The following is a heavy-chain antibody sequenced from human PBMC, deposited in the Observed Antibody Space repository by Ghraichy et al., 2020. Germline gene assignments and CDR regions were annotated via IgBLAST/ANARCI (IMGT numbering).Heavy chain of an antibody. CDR3: ARGPLYSRSAT. V-gene: IGHV4-31*03. CDR1: GASIVGGDFF. D-gene: IGHD2-2*02. Sequence: SETLSLTCTVSGASIVGGDFFWSWIRQHPGKGLEYIGCFWTIGHTFYNPSLETRVTISVDTSNNQLSLKLSSVTAADTAMYFCARGPLYSRSATWGQGTMVTGSS. J-gene: IGHJ3*01. CDR2: FWTIGHT.